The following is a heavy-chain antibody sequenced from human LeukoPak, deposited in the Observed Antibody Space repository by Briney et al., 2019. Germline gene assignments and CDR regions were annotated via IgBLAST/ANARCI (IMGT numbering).Heavy chain of an antibody. V-gene: IGHV3-21*01. D-gene: IGHD4-11*01. CDR1: GFTISNYN. CDR3: ARDLVPYSNSYYFDY. CDR2: VSSSSSAYT. J-gene: IGHJ4*02. Sequence: GGSLRLSCAASGFTISNYNMNWVRQAPGKGLEWVSSVSSSSSAYTYYADSVRGRFTISRDNAKNSLYLQMNSLRAEDTAVYYCARDLVPYSNSYYFDYWGQGTLVTVSS.